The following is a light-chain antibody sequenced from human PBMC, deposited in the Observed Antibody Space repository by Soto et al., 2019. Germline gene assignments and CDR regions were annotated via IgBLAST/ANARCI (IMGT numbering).Light chain of an antibody. V-gene: IGKV3-11*01. CDR2: DAS. CDR1: QSVSSY. Sequence: EIVLTQSPATLSLSPGERATLSCRASQSVSSYLAWYQQKPGQAPRLLLYDASNRATGIPARFSGSGSGTDFTLTISSLEPEDFAVYYCQQRSNWPQVFGQGTKVEIK. CDR3: QQRSNWPQV. J-gene: IGKJ1*01.